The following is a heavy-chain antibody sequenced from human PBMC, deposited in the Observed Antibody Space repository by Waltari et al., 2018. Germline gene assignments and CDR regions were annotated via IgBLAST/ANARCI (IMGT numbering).Heavy chain of an antibody. J-gene: IGHJ5*02. Sequence: QVQLQQWGAGLLKPSETLSLTCAVYGGSFSGYYWSWIRQPPGKGLEWIGEINHSGSTNDNPSLKSRVTISVDTSKNQFSLKLSSVTAADTAVYYCARQRRQGYSYGPNWFDPWGQGTLVTVSS. CDR1: GGSFSGYY. V-gene: IGHV4-34*01. D-gene: IGHD5-18*01. CDR2: INHSGST. CDR3: ARQRRQGYSYGPNWFDP.